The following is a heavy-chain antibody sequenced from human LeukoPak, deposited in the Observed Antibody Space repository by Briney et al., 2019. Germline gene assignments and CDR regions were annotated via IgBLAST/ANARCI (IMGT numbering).Heavy chain of an antibody. V-gene: IGHV3-21*01. CDR2: ISGSSSYI. CDR3: VRADAKKTAKVDY. J-gene: IGHJ4*02. D-gene: IGHD5-18*01. CDR1: GFTFSSCS. Sequence: GGSLRLSCAASGFTFSSCSMNWVRQAPGKGLEWVSAISGSSSYIYYADSVKGRFTISRDNAKNSRYLQMNSLRVEDTAVYYCVRADAKKTAKVDYWGRGTLVAVSS.